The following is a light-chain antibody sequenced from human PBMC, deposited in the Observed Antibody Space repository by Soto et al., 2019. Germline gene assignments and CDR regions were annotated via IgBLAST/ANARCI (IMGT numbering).Light chain of an antibody. V-gene: IGLV2-23*01. Sequence: QSALTQPASVSGSPGQSITISCTGTSSDVGAYNYVSWYQQHPGKAPKVIIYEGIKRPSGVSNRFSGAISGSTASLTISGLQAEDEADYYCCSYVGATTYVFGSGTKLTVL. CDR3: CSYVGATTYV. J-gene: IGLJ1*01. CDR1: SSDVGAYNY. CDR2: EGI.